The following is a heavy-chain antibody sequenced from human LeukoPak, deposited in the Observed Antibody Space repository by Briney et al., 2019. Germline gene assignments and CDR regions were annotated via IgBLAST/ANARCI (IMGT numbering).Heavy chain of an antibody. V-gene: IGHV3-48*01. J-gene: IGHJ4*02. CDR1: GFTFSSHS. Sequence: PGGSLRLSCAASGFTFSSHSMNWVRQAPGKGLEWISYISSDSITIHHADSVKGRFTISRDNAKNSLYLQMNSLRAEDTAVYYCARSDSSGYLVDYWGQGTLVTVSS. D-gene: IGHD3-22*01. CDR2: ISSDSITI. CDR3: ARSDSSGYLVDY.